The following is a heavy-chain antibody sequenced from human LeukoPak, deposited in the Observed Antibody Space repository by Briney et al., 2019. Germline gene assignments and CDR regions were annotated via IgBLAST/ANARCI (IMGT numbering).Heavy chain of an antibody. CDR2: ISGSGGST. D-gene: IGHD3-22*01. CDR1: GFTFSSYA. Sequence: PGGSLRLSCAASGFTFSSYAMSWVRQAPGKGLERVSAISGSGGSTYYADSVKGRFTISRDNSKNTLYLQMNSLRAEDTAVYYCAKAPTYYYDSSGYYYFDYWGQGTLVTVSS. CDR3: AKAPTYYYDSSGYYYFDY. J-gene: IGHJ4*02. V-gene: IGHV3-23*01.